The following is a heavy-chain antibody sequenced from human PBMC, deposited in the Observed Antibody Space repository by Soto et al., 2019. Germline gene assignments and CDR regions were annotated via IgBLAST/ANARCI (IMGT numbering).Heavy chain of an antibody. CDR3: ARDLYSSGPPDAFDI. V-gene: IGHV1-69*13. J-gene: IGHJ3*02. CDR1: GGTFSSYA. Sequence: SVKVSCKASGGTFSSYAISWVRQAPGQGLEWMGGIIPIFGTANYAQKFQGRVTITADESTSTAYMELSSLRSEDTAVYYCARDLYSSGPPDAFDIWGQGTMVTVPS. CDR2: IIPIFGTA. D-gene: IGHD6-19*01.